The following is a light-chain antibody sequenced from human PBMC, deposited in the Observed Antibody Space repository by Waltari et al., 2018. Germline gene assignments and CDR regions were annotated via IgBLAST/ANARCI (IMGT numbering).Light chain of an antibody. CDR2: LDT. Sequence: SYELTQPPSVSVSPGQTASITCSGDKVGDKSACWYPQKPGQSPVLVIYLDTKRPSAIPERFSGSKSGNTATLTISGTQTMDEADYYCQAWDSSTYVFGTGTKVTVL. CDR1: KVGDKS. J-gene: IGLJ1*01. V-gene: IGLV3-1*01. CDR3: QAWDSSTYV.